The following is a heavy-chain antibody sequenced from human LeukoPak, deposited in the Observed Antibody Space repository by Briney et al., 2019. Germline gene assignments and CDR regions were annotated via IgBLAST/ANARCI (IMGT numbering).Heavy chain of an antibody. J-gene: IGHJ3*02. CDR1: GFTFSSYG. CDR3: AKFGLAGSGRYHDAFDI. V-gene: IGHV3-23*01. CDR2: ISGSGGST. Sequence: GGSLRLSCAASGFTFSSYGMTWVRQAPGNGLEWVSAISGSGGSTYYADSVKGRSTISRDNSKNTLYLQMNSLRAEDTAVYYCAKFGLAGSGRYHDAFDIWGQGTMVTVSS. D-gene: IGHD3-10*01.